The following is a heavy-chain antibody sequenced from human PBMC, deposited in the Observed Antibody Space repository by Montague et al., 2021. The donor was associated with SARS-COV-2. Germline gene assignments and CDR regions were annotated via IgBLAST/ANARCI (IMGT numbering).Heavy chain of an antibody. V-gene: IGHV4-59*01. CDR3: ARAGGGSSYNYYDLDV. J-gene: IGHJ6*02. CDR2: VYYTGGT. CDR1: GGSINSFY. D-gene: IGHD3-16*01. Sequence: SGTLSLTCSISGGSINSFYWNWIRQSPGKGLEWIGYVYYTGGTNYNPSLKSRATISVDTSKNQFSLTVGSVTAADTAVYYCARAGGGSSYNYYDLDVWGQGTTVTVSS.